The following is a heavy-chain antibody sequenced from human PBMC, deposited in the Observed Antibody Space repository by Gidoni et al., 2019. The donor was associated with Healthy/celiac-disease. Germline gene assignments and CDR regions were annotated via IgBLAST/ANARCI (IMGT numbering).Heavy chain of an antibody. J-gene: IGHJ4*02. D-gene: IGHD3-10*01. CDR1: G. Sequence: GISWVRQAPGQGLEWMGWISAYNGNTNYAQKLQGRVTMTTDTSTSTAYMELRSLRSDDTAVYYCARDARRYTMVRGVIDYWGQGTLVTVSS. CDR2: ISAYNGNT. V-gene: IGHV1-18*01. CDR3: ARDARRYTMVRGVIDY.